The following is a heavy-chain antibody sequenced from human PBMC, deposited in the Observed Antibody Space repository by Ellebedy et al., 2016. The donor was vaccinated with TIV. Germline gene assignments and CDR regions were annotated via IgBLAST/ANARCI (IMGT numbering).Heavy chain of an antibody. CDR1: GGSISSYY. J-gene: IGHJ4*02. CDR2: ISYSGST. CDR3: ARREDSSSSSGVY. V-gene: IGHV4-59*08. Sequence: MPSETLSLTCTVSGGSISSYYWSWIRQPPGKGLEWIGYISYSGSTYYNPSLKSRVTISVDTSKNQFSLKLSSVTAADTAVYYCARREDSSSSSGVYWGQGTLVTVSS. D-gene: IGHD6-6*01.